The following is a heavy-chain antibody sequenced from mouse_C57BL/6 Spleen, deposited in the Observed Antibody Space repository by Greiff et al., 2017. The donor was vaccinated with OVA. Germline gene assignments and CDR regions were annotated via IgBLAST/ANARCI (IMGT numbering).Heavy chain of an antibody. Sequence: GGGLVQPKVSLKLSCAASGFSFNTYAMNWVRQAPGKGLEWVARIRSKSNNYATYYADSVKDRFTISRDDSESMLYLQMNNLKTEDTAMYYCVRHWDYDEGDYAMDYWGQGTSVTVSS. CDR2: IRSKSNNYAT. CDR3: VRHWDYDEGDYAMDY. J-gene: IGHJ4*01. CDR1: GFSFNTYA. D-gene: IGHD2-4*01. V-gene: IGHV10-1*01.